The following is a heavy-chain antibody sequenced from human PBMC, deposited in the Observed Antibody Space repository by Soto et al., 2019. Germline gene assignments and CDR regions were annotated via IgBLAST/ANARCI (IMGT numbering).Heavy chain of an antibody. V-gene: IGHV6-1*01. D-gene: IGHD2-8*01. J-gene: IGHJ5*01. CDR2: TYYRSKWYN. CDR1: GDSVSTNDAT. Sequence: QVQLQQSGPGLVRPSQTLSLTCAISGDSVSTNDATWDWIRQSPSRGLEWLGRTYYRSKWYNDYAESVKGRITITPDTFNNQLSLHLNSVTPDDTAVYYCTRLIGNSWLDSWGQGTLVTVSS. CDR3: TRLIGNSWLDS.